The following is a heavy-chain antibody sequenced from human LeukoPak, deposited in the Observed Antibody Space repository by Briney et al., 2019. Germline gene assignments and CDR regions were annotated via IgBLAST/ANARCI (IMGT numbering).Heavy chain of an antibody. CDR3: ARMSSTRRRNAFDI. Sequence: PSGTLSLTCAVSGGSISSSNWWSWVRQPPGKGLEWIGEIYHSGSTNYNPSLKSRVTISVDKSKNQFSLKLSSVIAADTAVYYCARMSSTRRRNAFDIWGQGTMVTVSS. CDR2: IYHSGST. J-gene: IGHJ3*02. D-gene: IGHD2-2*01. CDR1: GGSISSSNW. V-gene: IGHV4-4*02.